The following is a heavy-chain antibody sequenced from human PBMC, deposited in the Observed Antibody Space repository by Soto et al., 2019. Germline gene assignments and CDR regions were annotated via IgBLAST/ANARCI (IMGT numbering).Heavy chain of an antibody. Sequence: PSETLSLTCAVSGASVTSGGYSWSWIRQPPGKGLEWIGYIYHSGITYYSPSLKSRVTISVDRSKNQFSLNLSSVTAADTAVYYCARVYDDSSGFYWVDNWGQGTLVTVSS. CDR3: ARVYDDSSGFYWVDN. J-gene: IGHJ4*02. D-gene: IGHD3-22*01. CDR2: IYHSGIT. CDR1: GASVTSGGYS. V-gene: IGHV4-30-2*01.